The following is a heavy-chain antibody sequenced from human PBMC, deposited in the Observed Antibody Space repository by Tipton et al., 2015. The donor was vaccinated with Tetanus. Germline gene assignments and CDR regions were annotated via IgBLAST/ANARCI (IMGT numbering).Heavy chain of an antibody. J-gene: IGHJ5*02. V-gene: IGHV4-4*07. D-gene: IGHD6-13*01. Sequence: TLSLTCTVSGGSISSYYWSWIRQPAGKGLEWIGRIYTSGSTNYNPSLKSRVTISVDTSKNQFSLKLSSVTAADTAVYYCARDVVGQQLGKRTFDPWGQGTLVTVSS. CDR2: IYTSGST. CDR3: ARDVVGQQLGKRTFDP. CDR1: GGSISSYY.